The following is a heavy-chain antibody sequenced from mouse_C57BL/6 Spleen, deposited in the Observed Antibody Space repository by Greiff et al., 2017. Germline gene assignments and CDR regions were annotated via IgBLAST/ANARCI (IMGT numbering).Heavy chain of an antibody. CDR1: GFNIKDYY. CDR2: IDPKDGET. CDR3: ARGITTVVARYFDV. D-gene: IGHD1-1*01. Sequence: EVKLMESGAELVKPGASVKLSCTASGFNIKDYYMHWVKQRTEQGLEWIGRIDPKDGETKYAPKFQGKATITADTSSNTAYLQLSSLTSEDTAVYYCARGITTVVARYFDVWGTGTTVTVSS. V-gene: IGHV14-2*01. J-gene: IGHJ1*03.